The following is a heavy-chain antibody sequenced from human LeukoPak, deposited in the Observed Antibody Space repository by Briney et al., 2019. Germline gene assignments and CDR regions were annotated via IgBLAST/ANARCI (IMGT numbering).Heavy chain of an antibody. CDR3: AKDRSSGYYYAWYFDY. CDR1: GFTFRSYG. V-gene: IGHV3-30*18. J-gene: IGHJ4*02. Sequence: PGGSLRLSCAASGFTFRSYGMHWVRQAPGKGLEWVAVISYDGSNIYYADSVKGRFTISGDNSKNTLYLQMNSLRAEDTAVYYCAKDRSSGYYYAWYFDYWGQGTLVTVSS. CDR2: ISYDGSNI. D-gene: IGHD3-22*01.